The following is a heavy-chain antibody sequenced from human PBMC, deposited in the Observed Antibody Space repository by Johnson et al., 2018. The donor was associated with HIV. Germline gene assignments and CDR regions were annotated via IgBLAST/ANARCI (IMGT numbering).Heavy chain of an antibody. V-gene: IGHV3-33*01. J-gene: IGHJ3*02. CDR2: IWFDGSKK. CDR3: WGYSTSANAAFDI. CDR1: GVSFSDYA. D-gene: IGHD6-6*01. Sequence: VQLVESGGGVVQSGRSLRLSCAASGVSFSDYAMHWVRQAPGKGLEWVAVIWFDGSKKYYTDSVKGRFTISRDNSKNTLFLQMNSLRAEDTAVYYCWGYSTSANAAFDICGQGTMVTVSS.